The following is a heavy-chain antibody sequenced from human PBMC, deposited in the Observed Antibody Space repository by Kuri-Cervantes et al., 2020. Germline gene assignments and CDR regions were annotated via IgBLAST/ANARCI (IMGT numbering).Heavy chain of an antibody. Sequence: SETLSFTCAVYGGSFSGYYWSWIRQPPGKGLEWIGEINHSGSTNYNPSLKSRVTISVDTSKNQFSLKLSSVIAADTAVYYCARSQDYYNEWIDYYYYMDVWGKGTTVTVSS. CDR1: GGSFSGYY. CDR2: INHSGST. D-gene: IGHD3-22*01. V-gene: IGHV4-34*01. CDR3: ARSQDYYNEWIDYYYYMDV. J-gene: IGHJ6*03.